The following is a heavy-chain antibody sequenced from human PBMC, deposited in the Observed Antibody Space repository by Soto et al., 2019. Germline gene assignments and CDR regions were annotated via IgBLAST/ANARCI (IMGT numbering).Heavy chain of an antibody. CDR2: ISYDGSNK. Sequence: QVQLVESGGGVVQPGRSLRLSCAASGFTFSSYAMHWVRQAPGKGLEWVAVISYDGSNKYYADSVKGRFTISRDNSKNTLYLQMNSLRAEDTAVYYCASLSYGYRACQSCWGQGTLVTVSS. J-gene: IGHJ4*02. CDR3: ASLSYGYRACQSC. D-gene: IGHD5-18*01. V-gene: IGHV3-30-3*01. CDR1: GFTFSSYA.